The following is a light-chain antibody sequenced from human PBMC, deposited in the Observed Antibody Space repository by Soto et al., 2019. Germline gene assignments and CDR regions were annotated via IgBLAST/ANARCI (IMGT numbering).Light chain of an antibody. CDR1: SSDVGGFNS. CDR2: DVV. J-gene: IGLJ1*01. V-gene: IGLV2-14*03. Sequence: QSVLTQPASVSGSPGQSITISCTGTSSDVGGFNSVSWYQLHPGTAPKLLIYDVVNRPSGVSNRFSGSKSGNTASLTISGLQAEDEADYYCNSYAGSNTLYVFGTGTKVTVL. CDR3: NSYAGSNTLYV.